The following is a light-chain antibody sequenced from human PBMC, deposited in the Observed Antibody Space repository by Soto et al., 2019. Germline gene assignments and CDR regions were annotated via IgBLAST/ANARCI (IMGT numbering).Light chain of an antibody. Sequence: DVQMTQSPSSLSASIGDRVTITCRASQSISSYLNWYQQKPGKAPKLLIYAASSLQSGVPSRFGGIGSGTDFTLTISSLQPEDFATYFCQQTYSTPRTFGQGTKVDIK. J-gene: IGKJ1*01. CDR2: AAS. V-gene: IGKV1-39*01. CDR1: QSISSY. CDR3: QQTYSTPRT.